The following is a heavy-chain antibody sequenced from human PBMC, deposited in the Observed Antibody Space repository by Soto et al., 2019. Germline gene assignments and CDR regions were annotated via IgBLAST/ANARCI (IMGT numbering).Heavy chain of an antibody. D-gene: IGHD2-2*01. CDR2: INPDSGGT. V-gene: IGHV1-2*04. CDR3: ARDLTRTGYAAFDI. CDR1: GFSFTDYY. Sequence: QVHLVQSGAEVKKPGASVKFSCKASGFSFTDYYIHWVRQAPGQGLQWVGLINPDSGGTRYAQNYQDWVTMTRDTSINPGYMELKRLRFNDTAVYYCARDLTRTGYAAFDIWGQGTMVTVSS. J-gene: IGHJ3*02.